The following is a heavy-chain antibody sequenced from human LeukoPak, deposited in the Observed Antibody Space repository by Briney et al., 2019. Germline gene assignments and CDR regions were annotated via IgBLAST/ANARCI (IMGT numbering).Heavy chain of an antibody. CDR1: GFTFSSYA. V-gene: IGHV3-23*01. CDR3: AKDTTAWWYHRAYMDV. D-gene: IGHD2-15*01. CDR2: IIGSGDTT. J-gene: IGHJ6*03. Sequence: GGSLRLSCAASGFTFSSYAMSWVRQAPGGGLGWVSPIIGSGDTTYHADSVKGRFTISRDNSENRLSLQMDSLRAEDTAVYFCAKDTTAWWYHRAYMDVWGKGTTVTVS.